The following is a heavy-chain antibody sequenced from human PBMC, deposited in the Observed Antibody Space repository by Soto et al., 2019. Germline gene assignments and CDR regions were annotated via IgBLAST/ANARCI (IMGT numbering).Heavy chain of an antibody. D-gene: IGHD3-10*01. J-gene: IGHJ4*02. Sequence: EVQLLESGGGLVQPGGSLRLSCAASGFTFSSYAKSWVRQAPGKGLEWVSTISGDGGSTYYADSVKGRFTISRDDSKNTVYLQMNRLRAEDTAVYYCAKDLWFGELSPEDYWGQGTLVTVSS. CDR1: GFTFSSYA. V-gene: IGHV3-23*01. CDR2: ISGDGGST. CDR3: AKDLWFGELSPEDY.